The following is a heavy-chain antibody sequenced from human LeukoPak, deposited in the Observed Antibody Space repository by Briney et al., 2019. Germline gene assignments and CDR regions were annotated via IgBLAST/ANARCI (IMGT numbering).Heavy chain of an antibody. V-gene: IGHV3-21*01. CDR3: ARDPGAYSSSPIDY. J-gene: IGHJ4*02. Sequence: GGSLRLSCAASGFTFSSYEMNWVRQAPGKGPEWVSSISSSSSYIYSADSVKGRFTISRDNARNSLYLRMNSLRAEDTAVYYCARDPGAYSSSPIDYWGQGTLVTVSS. CDR2: ISSSSSYI. CDR1: GFTFSSYE. D-gene: IGHD6-6*01.